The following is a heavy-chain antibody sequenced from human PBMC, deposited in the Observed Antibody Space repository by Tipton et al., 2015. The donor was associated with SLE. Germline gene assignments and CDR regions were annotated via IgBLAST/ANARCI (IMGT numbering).Heavy chain of an antibody. Sequence: SLRLSCAASGLSFGAVNWIRQAPGKGLEWVSYINGTGKSIHYYAESVKGRVTISRDNAYNSLYLQMNSLRPEDTAFYYCGRQKSGQGYFDDWGQGSLVTVSS. CDR3: GRQKSGQGYFDD. D-gene: IGHD5-12*01. V-gene: IGHV3-11*01. J-gene: IGHJ4*02. CDR2: INGTGKSI. CDR1: GLSFGA.